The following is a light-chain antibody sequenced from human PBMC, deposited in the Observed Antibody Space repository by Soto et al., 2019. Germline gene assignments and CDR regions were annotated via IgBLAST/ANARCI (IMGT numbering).Light chain of an antibody. CDR1: QSLVHSDGNTY. J-gene: IGKJ1*01. CDR3: QQYNNWPRT. Sequence: VLTQTPLSSPVTLGQPSSISCRSSQSLVHSDGNTYLIWYQHKPGQAPRLLIYGASTRATGIPARFSGSGSGTEFTLTISSLQSEDFAVYYCQQYNNWPRTFGQGTKVDIK. CDR2: GAS. V-gene: IGKV3-15*01.